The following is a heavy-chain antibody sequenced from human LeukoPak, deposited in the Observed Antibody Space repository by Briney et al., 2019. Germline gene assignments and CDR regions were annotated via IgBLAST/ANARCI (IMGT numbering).Heavy chain of an antibody. J-gene: IGHJ6*02. CDR1: GFTFSDYY. D-gene: IGHD5-12*01. Sequence: GGSLRLSCAASGFTFSDYYMSWIRQAPGKGLEWVSYISSSGSTIYYADSVKGRFTISRDNAKNSLYLQMNSLRAEDTAVYYCARSEKDIVATIADYYGMDVWGQGTTVTVSS. CDR2: ISSSGSTI. CDR3: ARSEKDIVATIADYYGMDV. V-gene: IGHV3-11*04.